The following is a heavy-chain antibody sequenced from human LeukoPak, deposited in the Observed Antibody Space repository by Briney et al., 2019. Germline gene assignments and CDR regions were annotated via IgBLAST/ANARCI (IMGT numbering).Heavy chain of an antibody. J-gene: IGHJ6*03. CDR3: AREDIVVVPAVDYYYYYYMDV. CDR2: IKQNGSEK. V-gene: IGHV3-7*01. CDR1: GFTFSSYW. Sequence: GGSLRLSCAASGFTFSSYWMSWVRQAPGKGLEWVANIKQNGSEKYYVDSVKGRFTISRDNAKNSLYLQMNSLRAEDTAVYYCAREDIVVVPAVDYYYYYYMDVWGEGTTVTVSS. D-gene: IGHD2-2*01.